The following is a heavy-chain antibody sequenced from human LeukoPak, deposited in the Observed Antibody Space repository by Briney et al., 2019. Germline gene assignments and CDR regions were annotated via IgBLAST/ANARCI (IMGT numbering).Heavy chain of an antibody. Sequence: SETLSLTCTVSGDSISTYYWSWIRQPPGKGLEWIGYIYYSGSTTYNPSLKSRVTISVDTSKNQFSLKLSSVTAADTAVYYCARGRAVAGGFNDYWGQGTLVTVSS. V-gene: IGHV4-59*01. D-gene: IGHD6-19*01. CDR3: ARGRAVAGGFNDY. CDR1: GDSISTYY. J-gene: IGHJ4*02. CDR2: IYYSGST.